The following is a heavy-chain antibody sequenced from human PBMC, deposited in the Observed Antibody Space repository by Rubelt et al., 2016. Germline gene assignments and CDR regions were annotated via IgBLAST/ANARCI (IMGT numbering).Heavy chain of an antibody. D-gene: IGHD3-10*01. CDR1: GGSIRSYY. CDR2: VFHSGSS. V-gene: IGHV4-59*08. CDR3: ARLNPFGSGSIHYYYYMDV. Sequence: QVQLQESGPGLVKPSETLSLTCSVSGGSIRSYYWSWIRQPPGKGLEWIGYVFHSGSSNSNPSLKSRVTISADTSKNQFSRRLSSGTAADTATYYFARLNPFGSGSIHYYYYMDVWGKGTTVTVSS. J-gene: IGHJ6*03.